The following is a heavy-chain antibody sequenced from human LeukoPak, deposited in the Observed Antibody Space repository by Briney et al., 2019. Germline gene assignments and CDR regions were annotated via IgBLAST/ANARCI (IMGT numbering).Heavy chain of an antibody. J-gene: IGHJ4*02. Sequence: PSETLSLTCTVSGGSISSGGYYWSWIRQPPGKGLEWIGYIYHSGSTYYNPSLKSRVTISVDMSKNHFSLKLSSVTAADTAMYFCARTLWSGSQDYWGQGTLVTVSS. V-gene: IGHV4-30-2*02. CDR3: ARTLWSGSQDY. D-gene: IGHD3-3*01. CDR2: IYHSGST. CDR1: GGSISSGGYY.